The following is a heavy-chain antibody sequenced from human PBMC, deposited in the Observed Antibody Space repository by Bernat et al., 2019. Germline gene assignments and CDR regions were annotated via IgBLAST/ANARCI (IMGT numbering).Heavy chain of an antibody. CDR1: GFTFSSYE. Sequence: EVQLVESGGGLVQPGGSLRLSCAASGFTFSSYEMNWVRQVTGKGLEWVSAIGTAGDTYYPGSVKGRFTISRENAKNSLYLQMNSLRAGDTAVYYCARGIRYSSSWYRSGGVFDYWGQGTLVTVSS. V-gene: IGHV3-13*01. CDR2: IGTAGDT. J-gene: IGHJ4*02. CDR3: ARGIRYSSSWYRSGGVFDY. D-gene: IGHD6-13*01.